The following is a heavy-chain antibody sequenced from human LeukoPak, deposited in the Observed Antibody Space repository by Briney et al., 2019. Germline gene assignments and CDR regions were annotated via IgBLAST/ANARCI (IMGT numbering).Heavy chain of an antibody. CDR2: IRSSSSTI. D-gene: IGHD3-22*01. CDR3: ARGYYDSGGSGIDY. Sequence: GGSLRLSCAASGFTFSSYSMNWVRQAPGKGLEWVSYIRSSSSTIYYADSVKGRLTISRDNAKNSLYLQMNSLRAEDTAVYYCARGYYDSGGSGIDYWGQGTLVTVSS. J-gene: IGHJ4*02. V-gene: IGHV3-48*04. CDR1: GFTFSSYS.